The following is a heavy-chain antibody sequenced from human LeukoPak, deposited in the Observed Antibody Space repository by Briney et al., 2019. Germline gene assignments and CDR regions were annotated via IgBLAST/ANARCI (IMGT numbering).Heavy chain of an antibody. J-gene: IGHJ3*02. CDR3: ARAVLWFGESDAFDI. V-gene: IGHV4-59*01. Sequence: PSETLSLTCTVSGGSISSYYWSWIRQPPGKGLEWIGYIYYSGSTNYNPSLKSRVTISVDTSKNQFSLKLSSVTAADTAVYYCARAVLWFGESDAFDIWGQGTMVTVSS. CDR2: IYYSGST. D-gene: IGHD3-10*01. CDR1: GGSISSYY.